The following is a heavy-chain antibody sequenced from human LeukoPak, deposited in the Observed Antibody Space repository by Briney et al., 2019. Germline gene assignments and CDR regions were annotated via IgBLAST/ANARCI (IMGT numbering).Heavy chain of an antibody. Sequence: SETLSLTCTVSGGSISSSHWWGWVRQPPGKGLEWVGEIHHSGSTNSNPSLKSRLTISVDKSMNQFSLRLNSVTAADTAVYYCAREFVQGSSLPYFDCWGQGTLVTVSS. CDR2: IHHSGST. V-gene: IGHV4-4*02. CDR1: GGSISSSHW. CDR3: AREFVQGSSLPYFDC. J-gene: IGHJ4*02. D-gene: IGHD1-26*01.